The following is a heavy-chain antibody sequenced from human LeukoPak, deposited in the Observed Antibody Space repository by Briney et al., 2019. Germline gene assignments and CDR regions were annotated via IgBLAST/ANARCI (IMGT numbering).Heavy chain of an antibody. CDR3: ARGGSGYYVPVDY. CDR2: INWNGGST. J-gene: IGHJ4*02. Sequence: GGSLRLSCAASGFTFDDYGMSWVRQAPGKGLEWVSGINWNGGSTGYADSVNGRFTIAGDNAKNSLYVLMNSLRAEDTALYYCARGGSGYYVPVDYWGQGTLVTVSS. V-gene: IGHV3-20*04. D-gene: IGHD3-22*01. CDR1: GFTFDDYG.